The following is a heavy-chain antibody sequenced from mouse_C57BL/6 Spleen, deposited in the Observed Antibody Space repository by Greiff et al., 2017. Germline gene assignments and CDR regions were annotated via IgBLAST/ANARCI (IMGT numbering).Heavy chain of an antibody. Sequence: QVQLQQSGAELVMPGASVKLSCKASGYTFTSYWMHWVKQRPGQGLEWIGEIDPSDSYTNYNQKFKGKSTLTVDKSSSTAYMQLSSLTSEDSAVYYCARKGGAYGSRDFDYWGQGTTLTVSS. CDR1: GYTFTSYW. J-gene: IGHJ2*01. CDR2: IDPSDSYT. D-gene: IGHD1-1*01. V-gene: IGHV1-69*01. CDR3: ARKGGAYGSRDFDY.